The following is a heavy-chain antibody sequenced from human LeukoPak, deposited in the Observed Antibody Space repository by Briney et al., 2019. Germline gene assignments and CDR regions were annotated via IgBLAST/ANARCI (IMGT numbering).Heavy chain of an antibody. V-gene: IGHV3-21*06. J-gene: IGHJ4*02. D-gene: IGHD6-25*01. CDR3: GRAFPPLRTSAAGDF. CDR1: GFSFSDYD. Sequence: GGSLTLSCTASGFSFSDYDMNWVRQAPGKGLEWVSSMSGGSSHRYFAESAKGRFTISRDNAKNSLYLQMNSLRAEDTAIYYCGRAFPPLRTSAAGDFWGQGTLVTVSS. CDR2: MSGGSSHR.